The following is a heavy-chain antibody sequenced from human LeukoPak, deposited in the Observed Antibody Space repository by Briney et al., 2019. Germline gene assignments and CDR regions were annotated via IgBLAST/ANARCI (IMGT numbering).Heavy chain of an antibody. J-gene: IGHJ3*02. CDR1: GGSTSGSGSSYY. CDR2: IYYSGST. Sequence: SETLSLTCTVSGGSTSGSGSSYYWVWIRQPPGKGLEWIGSIYYSGSTYYNPSLKSRVTISVDTSKNQFSLKLSSVTAADTAVYFCARTPRYSGNYYNAFDIWGQGTTVTVSS. CDR3: ARTPRYSGNYYNAFDI. D-gene: IGHD1-26*01. V-gene: IGHV4-39*01.